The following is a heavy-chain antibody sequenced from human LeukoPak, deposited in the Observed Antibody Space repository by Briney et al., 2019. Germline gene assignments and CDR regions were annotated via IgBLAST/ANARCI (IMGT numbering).Heavy chain of an antibody. V-gene: IGHV1-8*01. CDR2: MNPNSGNT. D-gene: IGHD3-22*01. CDR3: ARGLPSYYDSSGYNHFDY. J-gene: IGHJ4*02. CDR1: GYTFTSYD. Sequence: GASVKVSCKASGYTFTSYDINWVRQATGQGLEWMGWMNPNSGNTGYAQKFQGRVTMTRNTSISTAYMELSSLRSEDTAVYYCARGLPSYYDSSGYNHFDYWGQGTLVTVSS.